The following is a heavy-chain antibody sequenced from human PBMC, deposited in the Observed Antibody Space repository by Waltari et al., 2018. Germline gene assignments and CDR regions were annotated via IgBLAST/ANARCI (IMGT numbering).Heavy chain of an antibody. D-gene: IGHD6-6*01. CDR1: GFSLGTRGVG. V-gene: IGHV2-5*01. J-gene: IGHJ4*02. CDR2: IYWNDDK. Sequence: QITLKESGPTLVKPTQTLTLTCTFSGFSLGTRGVGVGWIRTPPGKALGWLALIYWNDDKRYSPSLKSRLTITKDTSKNQVVLTMTNMDPVDTATYYCAHSRGDSSSPAFDYWGQGTLVTVSS. CDR3: AHSRGDSSSPAFDY.